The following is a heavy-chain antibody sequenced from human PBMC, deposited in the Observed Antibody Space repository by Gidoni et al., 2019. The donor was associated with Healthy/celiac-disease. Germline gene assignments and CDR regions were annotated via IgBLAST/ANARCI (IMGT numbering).Heavy chain of an antibody. CDR2: IYYSGST. V-gene: IGHV4-39*01. D-gene: IGHD3-3*01. J-gene: IGHJ6*02. Sequence: QLQLQESGPGLVKPSETLSLTCTVSGGSISSSSYYWGWIRQPPGKGLEWIGSIYYSGSTYYNPSLKSRVTISVDTSKNQFSLKLSSVTAADTAVYYCARATYYDFWSGYPSNYYYYYGMDVWGQGTTVTVSS. CDR1: GGSISSSSYY. CDR3: ARATYYDFWSGYPSNYYYYYGMDV.